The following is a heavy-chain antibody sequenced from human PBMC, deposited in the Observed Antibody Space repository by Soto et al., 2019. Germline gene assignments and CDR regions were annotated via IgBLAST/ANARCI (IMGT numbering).Heavy chain of an antibody. CDR1: GGSISSGDYY. CDR3: AREVVLDYGFDY. V-gene: IGHV4-30-4*01. Sequence: SETLSLTCTVSGGSISSGDYYWSWIRQPPGKGLEWIGYIYYSGSTYYNPSLKSRVTISVDTSKNQFSLKLSSVTAADTAVYYCAREVVLDYGFDYWGQGTLVTVSS. CDR2: IYYSGST. D-gene: IGHD4-17*01. J-gene: IGHJ4*02.